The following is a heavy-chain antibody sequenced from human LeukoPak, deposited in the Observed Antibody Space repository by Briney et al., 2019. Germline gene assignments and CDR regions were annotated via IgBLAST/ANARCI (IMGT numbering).Heavy chain of an antibody. Sequence: NPGGSLRLSCSASGFTFCCFAMSWVRQAPGKGLEWVSTFSGSGGSTYYADSVKGRFTISRDNSKNTLYLQMNSLRAEDTAVYYCARDAWGFGSWFDPWGQGTLVTVSS. CDR2: FSGSGGST. CDR1: GFTFCCFA. D-gene: IGHD3-10*01. V-gene: IGHV3-23*01. CDR3: ARDAWGFGSWFDP. J-gene: IGHJ5*02.